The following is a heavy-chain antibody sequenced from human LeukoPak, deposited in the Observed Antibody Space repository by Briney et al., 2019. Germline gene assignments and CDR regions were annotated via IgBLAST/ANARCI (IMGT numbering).Heavy chain of an antibody. CDR3: ARFTGLDY. CDR2: VSTYSGNT. V-gene: IGHV1-18*01. J-gene: IGHJ4*02. Sequence: ASMKVSCKASGYTFTNYVISWVRQAPGQGLEWMGWVSTYSGNTNYAQKFQGRITMTTDTSTSTAYMDLRNLRYDDTAVYYCARFTGLDYWGQGTPITVSS. CDR1: GYTFTNYV.